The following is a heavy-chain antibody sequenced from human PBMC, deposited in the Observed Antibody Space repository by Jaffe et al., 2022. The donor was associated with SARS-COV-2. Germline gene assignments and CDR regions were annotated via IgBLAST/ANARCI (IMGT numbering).Heavy chain of an antibody. Sequence: EVQLVESGGGLVKPGGSLRLSCAASGFTFSSYSMNWVRQAPGKGLEWVSSISSSSSYIYYADSVKGRFTISRDNAKNSLYLQMNSLRAEDTAVYYCARDQQWLVPASYYYYYGMDVWGQGTTVTVSS. CDR3: ARDQQWLVPASYYYYYGMDV. CDR2: ISSSSSYI. J-gene: IGHJ6*02. V-gene: IGHV3-21*01. CDR1: GFTFSSYS. D-gene: IGHD6-19*01.